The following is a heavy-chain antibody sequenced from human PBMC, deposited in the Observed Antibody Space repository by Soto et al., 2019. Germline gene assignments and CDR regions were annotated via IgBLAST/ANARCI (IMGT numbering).Heavy chain of an antibody. V-gene: IGHV4-31*03. J-gene: IGHJ6*02. D-gene: IGHD1-26*01. CDR3: ARDRRAVNPYLLTEGGYGMDV. CDR1: GVSISSGGYY. CDR2: IYYSGST. Sequence: SETLSLTCTVSGVSISSGGYYWSWIRQHPGKGLEWIGYIYYSGSTYYNPSLKSRVTISVDTSKNQFSLKLSSVTAADTAVYYCARDRRAVNPYLLTEGGYGMDVWGQGTTVTVSS.